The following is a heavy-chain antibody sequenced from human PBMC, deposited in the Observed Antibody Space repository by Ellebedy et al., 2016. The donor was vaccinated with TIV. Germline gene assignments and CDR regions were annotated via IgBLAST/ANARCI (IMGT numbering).Heavy chain of an antibody. CDR2: THPGDSDT. Sequence: GESLKISCKGSGYSFTSYWIGWVRQVPGKGLELMGITHPGDSDTKYSPSFQGQVTISADKSISTAYVQWNSLKASDTATYYCARPRYDSSGFYPHDAFDVWGRGTVVTVSS. J-gene: IGHJ3*01. V-gene: IGHV5-51*01. D-gene: IGHD3-22*01. CDR1: GYSFTSYW. CDR3: ARPRYDSSGFYPHDAFDV.